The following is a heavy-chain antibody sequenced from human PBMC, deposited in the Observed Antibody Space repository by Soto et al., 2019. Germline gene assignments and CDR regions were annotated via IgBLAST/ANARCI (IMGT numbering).Heavy chain of an antibody. Sequence: SETLSLTCSVSGDSMGRYYWSWLRQPPGQGLEWIGYIYYSGSTNYNPSLKSRVTISVDTSRNQFSLKLSSVTAADTAVYYCARVIAAAADFDYWGQGTLVTVSS. CDR2: IYYSGST. V-gene: IGHV4-59*01. CDR3: ARVIAAAADFDY. D-gene: IGHD6-13*01. CDR1: GDSMGRYY. J-gene: IGHJ4*02.